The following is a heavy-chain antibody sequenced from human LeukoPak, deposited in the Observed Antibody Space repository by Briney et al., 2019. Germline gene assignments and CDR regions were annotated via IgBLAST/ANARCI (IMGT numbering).Heavy chain of an antibody. J-gene: IGHJ3*02. V-gene: IGHV1-2*02. D-gene: IGHD2-2*01. CDR3: ARWFVEPAAGEGYAFDI. CDR1: GYTFTGYY. Sequence: ASVKVSCKASGYTFTGYYMHWVRQAPGQGLEWMGWINPNSGGTNYAQKFQGRVTMTRDTSVSTAYMELSRLTSDDTAVYYCARWFVEPAAGEGYAFDIWGQGTMVTVSA. CDR2: INPNSGGT.